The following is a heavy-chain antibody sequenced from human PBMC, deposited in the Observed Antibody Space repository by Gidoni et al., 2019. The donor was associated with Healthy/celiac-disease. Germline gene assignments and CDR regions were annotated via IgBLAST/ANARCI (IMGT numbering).Heavy chain of an antibody. V-gene: IGHV3-33*01. CDR3: ARRRATVGYSFDY. D-gene: IGHD3-16*01. Sequence: QVQLVESGGGVVQPGRSLRLSCAASGFTFSSYGMHWVRQAPGKGLEWVAVIWYDGSNKYYADSVKGRFTISRDNSKNTLYLQMNSLRAEDTAVYYCARRRATVGYSFDYWGQGTLVTVSS. CDR2: IWYDGSNK. CDR1: GFTFSSYG. J-gene: IGHJ4*02.